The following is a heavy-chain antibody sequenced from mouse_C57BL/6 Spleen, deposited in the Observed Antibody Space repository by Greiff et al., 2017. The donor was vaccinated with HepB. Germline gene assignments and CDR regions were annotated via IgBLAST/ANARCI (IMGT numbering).Heavy chain of an antibody. V-gene: IGHV1-81*01. CDR2: IYPRSGNT. J-gene: IGHJ4*01. Sequence: QVQLQQSGAELARPGASVKLSCKASGYTFTSYGISWVKQRTGQGLEWIGEIYPRSGNTYYNEKFKGKATLTADKSSSTAYMELRSLTSEDSAVYFCAREGAATVVANPYAMDYWGQGTSVTVSS. D-gene: IGHD1-1*01. CDR3: AREGAATVVANPYAMDY. CDR1: GYTFTSYG.